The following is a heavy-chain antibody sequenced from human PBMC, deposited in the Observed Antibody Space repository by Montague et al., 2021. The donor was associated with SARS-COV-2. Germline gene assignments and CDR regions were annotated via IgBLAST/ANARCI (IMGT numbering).Heavy chain of an antibody. Sequence: SETLSLTCAVYGGSFSGYYWSWIRQPPGKGLERIGEINHSGSTNYNPSLKSRVTISVDTSKNQFSLKLSSVTAADTAVYYCARGYDYVWGSYRYLQCLDPWGQGTLVTVSS. CDR1: GGSFSGYY. CDR3: ARGYDYVWGSYRYLQCLDP. CDR2: INHSGST. D-gene: IGHD3-16*02. J-gene: IGHJ5*02. V-gene: IGHV4-34*01.